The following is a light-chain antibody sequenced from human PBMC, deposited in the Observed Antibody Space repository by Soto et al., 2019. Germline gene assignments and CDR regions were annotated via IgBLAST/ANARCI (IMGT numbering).Light chain of an antibody. CDR3: QQYYGAPQN. Sequence: DIVMTQSPDSQDVSLGERATINCKSSQSVLYSSNNKNYLAWYQQKPGQPPKLLIYWASTRESGVPDRFSGSGSGTDFTLTISSLQAEDVAVYYCQQYYGAPQNFGQGTKVEIK. CDR2: WAS. J-gene: IGKJ1*01. V-gene: IGKV4-1*01. CDR1: QSVLYSSNNKNY.